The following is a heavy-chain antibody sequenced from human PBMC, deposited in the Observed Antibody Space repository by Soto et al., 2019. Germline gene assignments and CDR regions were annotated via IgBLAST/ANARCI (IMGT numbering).Heavy chain of an antibody. J-gene: IGHJ5*02. CDR2: TSSVSGTV. CDR1: RFTFRSYS. Sequence: GGSLRPYCAAYRFTFRSYSMSWVPQAPGKGLEWVSHTSSVSGTVYYADSVKGRFTISRDNANNTLYLQLNALRDEDTAVYYCVRVTMVRGVPNWFDPWGHGTLVTVS. V-gene: IGHV3-48*02. D-gene: IGHD3-10*01. CDR3: VRVTMVRGVPNWFDP.